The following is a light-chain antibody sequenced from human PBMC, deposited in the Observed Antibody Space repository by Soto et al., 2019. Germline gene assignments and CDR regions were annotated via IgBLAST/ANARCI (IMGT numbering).Light chain of an antibody. CDR2: GAF. V-gene: IGKV3-20*01. CDR3: QQYGDSPWT. J-gene: IGKJ1*01. CDR1: QYISTK. Sequence: VLTQSPDSLSLSPGERATLSCRASQYISTKLAWYQQKPGQAPRLLLSGAFNRATDTPDRFCGSGSGTDFTLIISGVEAEDFAMYYCQQYGDSPWTFGQGTRVDFK.